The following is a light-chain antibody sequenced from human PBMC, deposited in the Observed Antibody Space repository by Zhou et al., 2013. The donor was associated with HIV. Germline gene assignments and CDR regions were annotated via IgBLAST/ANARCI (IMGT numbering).Light chain of an antibody. CDR1: QSISTW. CDR3: QQSYTTPPS. Sequence: DIQMTQSPSSVSASVGDRVTITCRASQSISTWLAWYQQKPGKAPKLLIYDASSLQSGVPSRFSGSGSGTEFTLTIGGLQPEDFASYFCQQSYTTPPSFGLGTKLEIK. V-gene: IGKV1-12*01. J-gene: IGKJ2*03. CDR2: DAS.